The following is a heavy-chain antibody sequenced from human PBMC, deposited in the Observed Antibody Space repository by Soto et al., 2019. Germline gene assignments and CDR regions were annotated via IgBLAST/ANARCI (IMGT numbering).Heavy chain of an antibody. CDR2: ISGSGGST. V-gene: IGHV3-23*01. CDR1: GCTFISYA. Sequence: GGSLRLSCAASGCTFISYAMSWVRQAPGKGLEWVSAISGSGGSTYYADSVKGRFTISRDNSKNTLYLQMNGLRAEDTAVYYCAKDTPGPGEGWFDPWGQGTLVTVSS. D-gene: IGHD7-27*01. J-gene: IGHJ5*02. CDR3: AKDTPGPGEGWFDP.